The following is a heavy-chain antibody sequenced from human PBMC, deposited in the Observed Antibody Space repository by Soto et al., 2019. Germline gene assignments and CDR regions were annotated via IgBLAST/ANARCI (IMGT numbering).Heavy chain of an antibody. D-gene: IGHD7-27*01. V-gene: IGHV3-23*01. CDR1: GFSFTTYA. Sequence: EVQLLESGGDLVQPGGSLSLSCVFSGFSFTTYAMNWVRQAPGKGLEWVSGIFGSAGITYYADSVKGRFTISRDNSENTLYLQMNSLRVEDTAVYFCAKSVNWGSDFYYYGMDVWGQGTTVTVSS. J-gene: IGHJ6*02. CDR3: AKSVNWGSDFYYYGMDV. CDR2: IFGSAGIT.